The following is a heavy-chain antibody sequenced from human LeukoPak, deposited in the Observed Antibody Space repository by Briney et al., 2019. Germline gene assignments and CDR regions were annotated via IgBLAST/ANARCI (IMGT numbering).Heavy chain of an antibody. V-gene: IGHV4-61*10. CDR3: ARGDPNIFGGYANSDAFDI. CDR1: GGSISSGSYY. CDR2: IYYSGST. D-gene: IGHD3-16*01. Sequence: SSETLSLTCTVSGGSISSGSYYWSWIRQPAGKGLEWIGYIYYSGSTNYNPSLKSRVTISVDTSKNQFSLKLSSVTAADTAVYYCARGDPNIFGGYANSDAFDIWGQGTMVTVSS. J-gene: IGHJ3*02.